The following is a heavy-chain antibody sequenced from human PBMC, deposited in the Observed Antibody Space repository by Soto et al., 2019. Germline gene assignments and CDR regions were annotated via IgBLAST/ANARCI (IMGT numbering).Heavy chain of an antibody. CDR3: AREENDYYDSSGYV. CDR1: GFTFSSYE. Sequence: GGSLRLSCAASGFTFSSYEMNWVRQAPGKGLEWVSYISSSGSTIYYADSVKGRFTISRDNAKNSLYLQMNSLRAEDTAVYYCAREENDYYDSSGYVWGQGTLVTVS. CDR2: ISSSGSTI. D-gene: IGHD3-22*01. V-gene: IGHV3-48*03. J-gene: IGHJ4*02.